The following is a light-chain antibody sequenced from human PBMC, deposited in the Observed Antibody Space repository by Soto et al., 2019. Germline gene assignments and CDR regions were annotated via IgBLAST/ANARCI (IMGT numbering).Light chain of an antibody. V-gene: IGKV1-27*01. CDR2: AAS. CDR3: QKYNSAPRT. CDR1: QGISNF. J-gene: IGKJ1*01. Sequence: DIQMTQSPSSLSASVGDRVTITCRASQGISNFLAWYQQKPGKVPKLLIYAASTLQSGVPSRFSGTGSGTDFTHTISSLQPDDVATYYCQKYNSAPRTFGQGTKVEIK.